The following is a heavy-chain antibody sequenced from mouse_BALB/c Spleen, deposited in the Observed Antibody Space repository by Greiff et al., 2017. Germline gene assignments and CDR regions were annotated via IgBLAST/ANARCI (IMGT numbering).Heavy chain of an antibody. V-gene: IGHV1-80*01. CDR2: IYPGDGDT. J-gene: IGHJ2*01. Sequence: VQLQQSGAELVRPGSSVKISCKASGYAFSSYWMNWVKQRPGQGLEWIGQIYPGDGDTNYNGKFKGKATLTADKSSSTAYMQLSSLTSEDSAVYFCAREVRRHFDYWGQGTTLTVSS. CDR3: AREVRRHFDY. CDR1: GYAFSSYW. D-gene: IGHD2-14*01.